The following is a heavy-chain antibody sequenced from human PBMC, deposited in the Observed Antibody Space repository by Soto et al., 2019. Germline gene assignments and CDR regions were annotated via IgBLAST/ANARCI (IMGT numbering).Heavy chain of an antibody. CDR1: GFTFNTYA. CDR3: AKSVLPAAIKYDCGMDV. V-gene: IGHV3-23*01. D-gene: IGHD2-2*01. Sequence: EVQLLESGGGLGQPGGSLRLSCAASGFTFNTYAMSWVRQATGKGLEWVSSISGSGGTKYYADSVKGRFTISRDNTKNTVYLQMNSLRAEDTAVYYCAKSVLPAAIKYDCGMDVWGQGTSVTVSS. CDR2: ISGSGGTK. J-gene: IGHJ6*02.